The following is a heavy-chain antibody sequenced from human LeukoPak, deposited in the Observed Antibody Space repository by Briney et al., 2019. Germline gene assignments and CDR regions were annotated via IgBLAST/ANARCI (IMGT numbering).Heavy chain of an antibody. CDR1: GGSFSGYY. D-gene: IGHD5-18*01. V-gene: IGHV4-34*01. CDR3: ARLSGYSYGFPNWFDP. CDR2: INHGRST. J-gene: IGHJ5*02. Sequence: SETLSLTCAVSGGSFSGYYWSWIRQPPGKGLEWIGEINHGRSTNYNPSLKSRVTMSVDTSKNQFSLKLSSVTAADTAVYYCARLSGYSYGFPNWFDPWGQGTLVTVSS.